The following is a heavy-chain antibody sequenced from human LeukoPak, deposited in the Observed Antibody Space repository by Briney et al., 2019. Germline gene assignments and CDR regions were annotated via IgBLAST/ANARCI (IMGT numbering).Heavy chain of an antibody. V-gene: IGHV1-69*04. Sequence: SVKVSCKASGGTFSSYAISWVRQAPGQGLEWMGRIIPILGIANYAQKFQGRVTITADKSTSTAYMELSSLRSEDTAVYYCARLAYYYDSSGSFGSDYWGQGTLVAVSS. J-gene: IGHJ4*02. CDR3: ARLAYYYDSSGSFGSDY. CDR1: GGTFSSYA. D-gene: IGHD3-22*01. CDR2: IIPILGIA.